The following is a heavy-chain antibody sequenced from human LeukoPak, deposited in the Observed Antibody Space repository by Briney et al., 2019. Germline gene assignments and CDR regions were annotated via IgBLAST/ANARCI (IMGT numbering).Heavy chain of an antibody. Sequence: PGGSLRLSCAASGFTFSDYYTSWIRQAPGKGLEWVSYISSSSSYTNYADSVKGRFTISRDNAKNSLYLQMNSLRAEDTAVYYCARWSAIRGYGYGYLDPWGQGTLVTVSS. CDR1: GFTFSDYY. CDR2: ISSSSSYT. V-gene: IGHV3-11*03. J-gene: IGHJ5*02. CDR3: ARWSAIRGYGYGYLDP. D-gene: IGHD5-18*01.